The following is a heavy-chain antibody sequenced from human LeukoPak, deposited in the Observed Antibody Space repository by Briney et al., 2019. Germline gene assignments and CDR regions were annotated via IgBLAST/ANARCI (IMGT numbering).Heavy chain of an antibody. V-gene: IGHV4-39*07. D-gene: IGHD1-26*01. Sequence: SETLSLTCTVSGGSISSSSYYWGWIRQPPGKGLEWIGSIYYSGSTYYNPSLKSRVTISVDTSKNQFSLKLSSVTAADTAVYYCASEISGSTGGDAFDIWGQGTMVTVSS. CDR1: GGSISSSSYY. CDR2: IYYSGST. J-gene: IGHJ3*02. CDR3: ASEISGSTGGDAFDI.